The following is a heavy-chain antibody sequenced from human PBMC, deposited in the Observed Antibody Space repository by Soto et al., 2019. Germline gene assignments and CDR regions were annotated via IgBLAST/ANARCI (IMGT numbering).Heavy chain of an antibody. CDR2: IKQDGSEK. CDR1: GFTFSSYW. D-gene: IGHD3-3*01. J-gene: IGHJ6*03. Sequence: GGSLRLTCAASGFTFSSYWMSWVRQAPGKGLEWVANIKQDGSEKYYVDSVKGRFTISRDNAKSSLYLQMNSLRAEDTAVYYCARVWEYHDFWSGTIEGDYYYYMDVWGKGTTVNDS. V-gene: IGHV3-7*01. CDR3: ARVWEYHDFWSGTIEGDYYYYMDV.